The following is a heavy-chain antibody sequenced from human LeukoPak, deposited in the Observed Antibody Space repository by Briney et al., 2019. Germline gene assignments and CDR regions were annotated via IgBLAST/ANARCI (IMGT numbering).Heavy chain of an antibody. J-gene: IGHJ4*02. D-gene: IGHD5-12*01. V-gene: IGHV4-59*01. CDR3: ARGTKTGYTGYDWNY. Sequence: PSETLSLTCTVSGGSTSSYYWSWIRQPPGKGLEWIGYIYDIGSTSYNPSLKSRVTISVDTSSNQFSLMLTSVTAADTAVYYCARGTKTGYTGYDWNYWGQGSLVSVSS. CDR1: GGSTSSYY. CDR2: IYDIGST.